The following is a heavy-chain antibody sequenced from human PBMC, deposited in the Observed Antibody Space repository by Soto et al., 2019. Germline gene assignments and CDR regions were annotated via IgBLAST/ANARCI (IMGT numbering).Heavy chain of an antibody. CDR1: GFTFSSYW. V-gene: IGHV3-7*03. CDR2: IKADGTEK. CDR3: VTDVSGYNDNGDP. D-gene: IGHD5-18*01. J-gene: IGHJ6*02. Sequence: GGSLRLSCVGSGFTFSSYWMGWVRQTPGKGLEWVATIKADGTEKYYVDSVKGRFTFSRDNAKTSVYLEMNSLRAEDTAVYYCVTDVSGYNDNGDPWGQGTTVTVSS.